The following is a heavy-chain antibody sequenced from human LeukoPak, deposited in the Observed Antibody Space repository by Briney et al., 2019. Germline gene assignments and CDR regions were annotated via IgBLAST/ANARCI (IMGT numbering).Heavy chain of an antibody. J-gene: IGHJ4*02. CDR3: ARVIVGATALGY. V-gene: IGHV1-18*01. Sequence: ASVKVSCKASGYTFTSYGISWVRQAPGQGLEWMGWINPYNGNTNYAQKLQGRVTMTTDTSTSTAYMELRSLRSDDTAVYYCARVIVGATALGYWGQGTLVTVSS. D-gene: IGHD1-26*01. CDR2: INPYNGNT. CDR1: GYTFTSYG.